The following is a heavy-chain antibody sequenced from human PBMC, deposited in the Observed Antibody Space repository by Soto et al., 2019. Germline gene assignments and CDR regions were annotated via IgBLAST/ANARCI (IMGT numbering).Heavy chain of an antibody. Sequence: SATLSITCTVSGGSISSSSYYWGWIRQPPGKGLEWIGSIYYSGDTYYNPSLKSRVTISVDTSKNHYSLKLRSVTAADTAVYYCARVHVMVVAGSTFDYWGPGILVTVSS. CDR1: GGSISSSSYY. J-gene: IGHJ4*01. CDR2: IYYSGDT. D-gene: IGHD6-19*01. CDR3: ARVHVMVVAGSTFDY. V-gene: IGHV4-39*02.